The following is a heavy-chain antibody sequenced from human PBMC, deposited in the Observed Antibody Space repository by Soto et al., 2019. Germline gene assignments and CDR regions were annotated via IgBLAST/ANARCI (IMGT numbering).Heavy chain of an antibody. D-gene: IGHD1-1*01. J-gene: IGHJ4*02. CDR2: ISGSGGST. CDR1: GFTFSSYA. CDR3: ASQTNNLPSVRAYYFDY. V-gene: IGHV3-23*01. Sequence: GGSLRLSCAASGFTFSSYAMSWVRQAPGKGLEWVSAISGSGGSTYYADSVKGRFTISRDNSKNTLYLQMNSLRAEDTAVYYCASQTNNLPSVRAYYFDYWGQGTLVTVSS.